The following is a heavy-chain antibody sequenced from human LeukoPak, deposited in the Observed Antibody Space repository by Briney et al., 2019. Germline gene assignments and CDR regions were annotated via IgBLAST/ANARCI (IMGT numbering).Heavy chain of an antibody. Sequence: PGGSLRLSCTASGFTFSSYEMNWVRQAPGKGLEWVSYISSSGSTIYYADSVKGRFTISRDNAKNSLYLQMNSLRAEDTAVYYCAELGITMIGGVWGKGTTVTIPS. CDR1: GFTFSSYE. CDR3: AELGITMIGGV. V-gene: IGHV3-48*03. CDR2: ISSSGSTI. J-gene: IGHJ6*04. D-gene: IGHD3-10*02.